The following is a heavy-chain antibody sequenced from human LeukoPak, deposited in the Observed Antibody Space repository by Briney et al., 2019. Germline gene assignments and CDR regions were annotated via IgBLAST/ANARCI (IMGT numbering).Heavy chain of an antibody. CDR1: GYTFTGYY. D-gene: IGHD3-10*01. CDR2: INPNSGGT. J-gene: IGHJ4*02. Sequence: ASVKVSCKASGYTFTGYYMHWVRQAPGQGLEWMGWINPNSGGTNYAQKFQGRVTMTRGTSISTAYMELSRLRSDDTAVYYCARGTLWFGELDFDYWGQGTLVTVSS. CDR3: ARGTLWFGELDFDY. V-gene: IGHV1-2*02.